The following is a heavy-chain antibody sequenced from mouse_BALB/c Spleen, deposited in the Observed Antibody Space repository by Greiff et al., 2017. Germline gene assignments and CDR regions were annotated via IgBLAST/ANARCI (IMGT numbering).Heavy chain of an antibody. CDR3: ARSEVYYYGSSYGYFDV. CDR2: INPYNGAT. J-gene: IGHJ1*01. V-gene: IGHV1-31*01. Sequence: VQLQQSGPELVKPGASVKISCKASGYSFTGYYMHWVKQSHVKSLEWIGRINPYNGATSYNQNFKDKASLTVDKSSSTAYMELHSLTSEDSAVYYCARSEVYYYGSSYGYFDVWGAGTTVTVSS. D-gene: IGHD1-1*01. CDR1: GYSFTGYY.